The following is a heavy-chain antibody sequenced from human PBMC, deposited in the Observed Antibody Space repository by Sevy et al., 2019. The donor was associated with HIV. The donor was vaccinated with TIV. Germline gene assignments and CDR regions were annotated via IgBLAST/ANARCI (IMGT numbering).Heavy chain of an antibody. D-gene: IGHD6-19*01. V-gene: IGHV4-59*01. J-gene: IGHJ4*02. CDR3: ARLSGTSGWYLYSVDY. Sequence: SENLSLSCTVSGASINSYYWSWIRQPPGKGLEFIGYIYYIGSGNYNPSLKSRVTMAIDTSNNQFSLELSSVTAADTAVYYCARLSGTSGWYLYSVDYWGLGTLVTVSS. CDR2: IYYIGSG. CDR1: GASINSYY.